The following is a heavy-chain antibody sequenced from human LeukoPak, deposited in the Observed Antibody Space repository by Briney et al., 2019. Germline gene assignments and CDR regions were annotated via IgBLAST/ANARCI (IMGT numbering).Heavy chain of an antibody. V-gene: IGHV4-61*02. Sequence: SETLSLTCTVSGNSISSGDYYWSWIRQPAGKGLEWIGRIYTSGSTNYNPSLKSRVTISGDTSKNQFSLRLSSVTAADTAVYYCARASYSYDISGWVPFDYWGQGTLVTVSS. D-gene: IGHD3-22*01. CDR2: IYTSGST. J-gene: IGHJ4*02. CDR3: ARASYSYDISGWVPFDY. CDR1: GNSISSGDYY.